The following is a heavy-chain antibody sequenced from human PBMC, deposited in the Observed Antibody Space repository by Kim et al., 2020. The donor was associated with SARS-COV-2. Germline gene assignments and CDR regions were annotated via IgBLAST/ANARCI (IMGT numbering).Heavy chain of an antibody. CDR1: GYTFTSYA. D-gene: IGHD1-26*01. J-gene: IGHJ6*02. CDR3: ARAEVGATNYYYYGMDV. V-gene: IGHV1-3*01. CDR2: INAGNGNT. Sequence: ASVKVSCKASGYTFTSYAMHWVRQAPGQRLEWMGWINAGNGNTKYSQKFQGRVTITRDTSASTAYMELSSLRSEDTAVYYCARAEVGATNYYYYGMDVWGQGTTVTVSS.